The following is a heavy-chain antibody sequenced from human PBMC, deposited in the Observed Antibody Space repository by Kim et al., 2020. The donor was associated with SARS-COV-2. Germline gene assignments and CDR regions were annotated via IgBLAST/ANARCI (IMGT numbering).Heavy chain of an antibody. J-gene: IGHJ3*02. D-gene: IGHD6-13*01. CDR1: GFTFSSYG. CDR3: AKAAYSSSWYGGAFDI. CDR2: ISYDGSNK. V-gene: IGHV3-30*18. Sequence: GGSLRLSCAASGFTFSSYGMHWVRQAPGKGLEWVAVISYDGSNKYYADSVKGRFTISRDNSKNTLYLQMNSLRAEDTAVYYCAKAAYSSSWYGGAFDIWG.